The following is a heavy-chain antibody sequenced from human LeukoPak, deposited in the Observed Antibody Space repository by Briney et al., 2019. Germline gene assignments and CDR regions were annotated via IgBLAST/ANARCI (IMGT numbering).Heavy chain of an antibody. V-gene: IGHV4-39*01. CDR2: IYYSGST. J-gene: IGHJ5*02. CDR1: GGSISSRSYS. CDR3: ATLLDPTGWLDP. Sequence: PSETLSLTCTVPGGSISSRSYSWGWIRQPPGKGLDWIERIYYSGSTYYTRSLKSRVAISVKTSTNQFSLKLSSVSAADTAVYYCATLLDPTGWLDPWGQGTLVTVSS. D-gene: IGHD3/OR15-3a*01.